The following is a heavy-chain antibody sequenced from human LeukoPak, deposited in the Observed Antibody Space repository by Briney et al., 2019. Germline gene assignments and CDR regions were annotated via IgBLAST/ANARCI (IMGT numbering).Heavy chain of an antibody. CDR1: GFTVSSNC. Sequence: GGSLRLSCAASGFTVSSNCMSWVRQAPGKGLKWVSVLYSGGNTYYADSVKGRFTISRDNSKNTLYLQMNSLRAEDTAMYYCAKCYGDYVRYLDYWGQGTLVTVSS. CDR3: AKCYGDYVRYLDY. CDR2: LYSGGNT. D-gene: IGHD4-17*01. J-gene: IGHJ4*02. V-gene: IGHV3-53*01.